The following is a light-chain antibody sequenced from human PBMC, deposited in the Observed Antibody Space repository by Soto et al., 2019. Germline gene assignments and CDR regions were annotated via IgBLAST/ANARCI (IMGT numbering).Light chain of an antibody. Sequence: IVLTQSPDTLSLSPGERATLSCRASQSVSSNYLAWYQQKLGQAPRLLIYDASRRATGIPDRFSGSGSGTDFTLTISRLEPEDFVVYYCQQRSNLPLTFGGGTKVDIK. V-gene: IGKV3D-20*02. J-gene: IGKJ4*01. CDR3: QQRSNLPLT. CDR2: DAS. CDR1: QSVSSNY.